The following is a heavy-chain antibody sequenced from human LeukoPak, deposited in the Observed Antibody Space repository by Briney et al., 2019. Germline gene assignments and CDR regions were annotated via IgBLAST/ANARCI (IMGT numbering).Heavy chain of an antibody. Sequence: GGSLRLSCAASGFTFSSYAMSWVRQAPGKGLEWVSAISGSGGSTYYADCVKGRFTISRDNAKNTVYLQMLSLRAEDTALYFCTRDNRGTYPIDYWGQGTQVTVSS. V-gene: IGHV3-23*01. D-gene: IGHD1-26*01. J-gene: IGHJ4*02. CDR3: TRDNRGTYPIDY. CDR2: ISGSGGST. CDR1: GFTFSSYA.